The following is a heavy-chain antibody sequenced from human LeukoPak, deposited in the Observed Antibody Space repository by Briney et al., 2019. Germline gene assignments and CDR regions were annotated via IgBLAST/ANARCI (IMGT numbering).Heavy chain of an antibody. D-gene: IGHD1-26*01. J-gene: IGHJ4*02. CDR2: MNPNSGIT. CDR3: ARSFRVVGAGVDYYFDY. Sequence: GASVKVSCKASGYTFTSYDINWVRQATGQGLEWMGWMNPNSGITGYAQKFQGRVTMTRNTSISTAYMELSSLRSEDTAVYYCARSFRVVGAGVDYYFDYWGQGTLVTVSS. CDR1: GYTFTSYD. V-gene: IGHV1-8*01.